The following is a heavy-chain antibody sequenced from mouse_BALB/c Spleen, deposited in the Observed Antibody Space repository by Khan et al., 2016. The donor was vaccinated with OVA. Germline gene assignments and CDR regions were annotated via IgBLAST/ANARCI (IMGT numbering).Heavy chain of an antibody. CDR2: ISTYYGDA. J-gene: IGHJ3*01. V-gene: IGHV1S137*01. D-gene: IGHD1-3*01. CDR1: GYTFTDFA. CDR3: VRGSGNSRFAY. Sequence: VQLQESGAELVRPGVSVTISCKGSGYTFTDFAIHWVKQSHAKSLEWIGVISTYYGDADYNQKFKGKATMTVDKSYSTAFVELARLTPEASANYYCVRGSGNSRFAYWGQGTLVTVSA.